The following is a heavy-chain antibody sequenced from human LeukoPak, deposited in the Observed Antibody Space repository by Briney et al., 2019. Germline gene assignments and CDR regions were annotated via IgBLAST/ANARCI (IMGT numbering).Heavy chain of an antibody. CDR2: MNPNSGNT. CDR3: ASVYSSSWYLPGYYYYYGMDV. Sequence: ASVKVSCKASGYTFTSYDINWVRQATGQGLEWMGWMNPNSGNTGYAQKFQGRVTMTRNTSISTAYMELSSLRSEDTAVYYCASVYSSSWYLPGYYYYYGMDVWGQETTVTVSS. J-gene: IGHJ6*02. CDR1: GYTFTSYD. V-gene: IGHV1-8*01. D-gene: IGHD6-13*01.